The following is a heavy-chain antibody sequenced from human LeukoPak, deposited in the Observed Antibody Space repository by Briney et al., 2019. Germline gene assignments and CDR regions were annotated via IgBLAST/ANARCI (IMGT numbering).Heavy chain of an antibody. D-gene: IGHD3-10*01. J-gene: IGHJ6*02. CDR2: FYYSGST. CDR1: GGSISSYY. Sequence: PSETLSLTCNVSGGSISSYYWSWIRQPPGKGLEWIGYFYYSGSTNYNPSLKSRVTISVDTSKNQFSLKLSSVSAADTAVYYCARHYGSGSYYRYGMDVWGQGTTVTVSS. CDR3: ARHYGSGSYYRYGMDV. V-gene: IGHV4-59*08.